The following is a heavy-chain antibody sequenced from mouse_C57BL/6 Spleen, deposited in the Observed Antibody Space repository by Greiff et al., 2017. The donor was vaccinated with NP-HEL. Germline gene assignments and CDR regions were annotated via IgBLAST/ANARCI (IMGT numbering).Heavy chain of an antibody. CDR1: GYTFTCYW. CDR3: ARSDYGSSLRGYYYAMDY. D-gene: IGHD1-1*01. J-gene: IGHJ4*01. CDR2: IHPNSGST. V-gene: IGHV1-64*01. Sequence: QVQLQQPGAELVKPGASVKLSCKASGYTFTCYWMHWVKQRPGQGLEWIGMIHPNSGSTNYNEKFKSKATLTVDKSSSTAYMQLSSLTSEDSAVYYCARSDYGSSLRGYYYAMDYWGQGTSVTVSS.